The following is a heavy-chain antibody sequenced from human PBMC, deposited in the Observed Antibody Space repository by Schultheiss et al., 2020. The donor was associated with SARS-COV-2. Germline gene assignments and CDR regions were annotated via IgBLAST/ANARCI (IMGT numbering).Heavy chain of an antibody. CDR3: ARVLLTPGGRYFDY. D-gene: IGHD2-15*01. J-gene: IGHJ4*02. CDR2: INHSGST. V-gene: IGHV4-34*09. Sequence: LRLSCAASGFTFSDYYMNWVRQAPGKGLEWIGEINHSGSTYYNPSLKSRVTISVDTSKNQFSLKLSSVTAADTAVYYCARVLLTPGGRYFDYWGQGTLVTVSS. CDR1: GFTFSDYY.